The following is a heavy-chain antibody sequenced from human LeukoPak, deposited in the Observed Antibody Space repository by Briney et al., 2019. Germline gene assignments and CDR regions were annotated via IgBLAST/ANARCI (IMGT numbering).Heavy chain of an antibody. V-gene: IGHV5-51*01. CDR2: IYAADSDT. Sequence: PGESLKISCQGSGNSFNNYWISWVRQMPGKGLEWVAIIYAADSDTRYSPSFQGQVTLSVDKSISTVYLQWSSLKASDTAVYYCARHLRGLDLWGQGTLVTVSS. CDR1: GNSFNNYW. CDR3: ARHLRGLDL. J-gene: IGHJ5*02. D-gene: IGHD3-10*01.